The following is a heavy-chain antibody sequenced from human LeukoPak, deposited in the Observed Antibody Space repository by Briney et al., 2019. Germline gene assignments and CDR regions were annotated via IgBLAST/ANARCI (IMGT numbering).Heavy chain of an antibody. D-gene: IGHD4-17*01. CDR2: IYSGGTT. CDR1: GFTVTSNY. V-gene: IGHV3-66*01. J-gene: IGHJ4*02. CDR3: ASKLTSGY. Sequence: GGSLRLSCVVSGFTVTSNYMSWVRQAPGKGLEWVSVIYSGGTTNYADSVRGRFTVYRDNSKNTLYLQMNSLRAEDTAVYYCASKLTSGYWGQGTLVTVSS.